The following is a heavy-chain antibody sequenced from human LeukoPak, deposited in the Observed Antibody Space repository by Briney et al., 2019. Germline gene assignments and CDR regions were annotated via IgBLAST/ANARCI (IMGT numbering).Heavy chain of an antibody. J-gene: IGHJ4*02. D-gene: IGHD3-9*01. CDR2: IYHTGHT. Sequence: PSETLSLTXAVAGASISVSEYFWGWIRQPPGKGLEWTGSIYHTGHTYYNPPLKSRVTISRDTSRNNFFLKLSSVTAADTAVYYCARLGYYDTSTGSRPSDSWGQGTLVTVSS. CDR1: GASISVSEYF. V-gene: IGHV4-39*02. CDR3: ARLGYYDTSTGSRPSDS.